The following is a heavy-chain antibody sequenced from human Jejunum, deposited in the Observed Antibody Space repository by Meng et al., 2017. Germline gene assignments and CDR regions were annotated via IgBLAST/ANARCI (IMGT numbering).Heavy chain of an antibody. Sequence: SETLSLTCTVSGYSISSGYYWGWIRQPPEKGLEWIGTIYHSGNTQYNPSLNSRVTMSVDTSKNQLSLKLRSVTAADKAVYYCARQSTTVTFEYWGQGTLVTVSS. V-gene: IGHV4-38-2*02. CDR2: IYHSGNT. D-gene: IGHD4-17*01. CDR3: ARQSTTVTFEY. J-gene: IGHJ4*02. CDR1: GYSISSGYY.